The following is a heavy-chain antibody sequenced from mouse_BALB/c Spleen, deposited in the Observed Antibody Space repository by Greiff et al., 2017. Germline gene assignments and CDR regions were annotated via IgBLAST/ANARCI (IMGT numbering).Heavy chain of an antibody. CDR3: ARSGGNYPYYAMDD. CDR1: GFNFKDYY. Sequence: VQLKQSGAELVRPGASVKFSCKASGFNFKDYYMHWVKQRPEQGLEWIGWIHPENGNTKYDPKFQGKASITADTSSNTAYLQLSSLTSEDTAVYYCARSGGNYPYYAMDDWGQGTSVTVSS. J-gene: IGHJ4*01. V-gene: IGHV14-1*02. CDR2: IHPENGNT. D-gene: IGHD2-1*01.